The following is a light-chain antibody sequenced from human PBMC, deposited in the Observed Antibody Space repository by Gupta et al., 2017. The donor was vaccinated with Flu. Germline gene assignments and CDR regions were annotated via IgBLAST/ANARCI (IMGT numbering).Light chain of an antibody. CDR3: SSYTFSATRWV. CDR2: EVT. Sequence: QSPLTQPASLSGSPRQPITVSCTGTSSDIGGYNYVSWYQQKSGGAPKLLLYEVTKRPSGVSDRFSGSKSDNTASLTISGLQAEDEATYHCSSYTFSATRWVFGGGTTVTVL. V-gene: IGLV2-14*01. CDR1: SSDIGGYNY. J-gene: IGLJ3*02.